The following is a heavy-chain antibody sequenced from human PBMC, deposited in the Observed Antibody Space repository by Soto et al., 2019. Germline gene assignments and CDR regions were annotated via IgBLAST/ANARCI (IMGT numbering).Heavy chain of an antibody. CDR3: ARDKGDGSGSYYGY. J-gene: IGHJ4*02. CDR2: ISAYNGNT. V-gene: IGHV1-18*01. CDR1: GYNFSSYG. Sequence: QVRLVQSGAEVKKPGASVKVSCKASGYNFSSYGISWVRQAPGQGLEWMGWISAYNGNTNYAQKLQGRVTMTTDTSTSTAYMDLRSLRSDDTAIYYCARDKGDGSGSYYGYWGQGTLVTVS. D-gene: IGHD3-10*01.